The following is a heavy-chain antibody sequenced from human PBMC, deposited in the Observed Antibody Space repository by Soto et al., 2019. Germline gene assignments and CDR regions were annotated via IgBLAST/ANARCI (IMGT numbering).Heavy chain of an antibody. V-gene: IGHV1-46*01. Sequence: QVQLVQSGTEVKKPGASVKVSCKASGYTFTTHYMHWVRQAPGQGLEWMGIINPSGGRTTYALKFQSRVTMTSDTSTNTVYVELTSLRSEDTAIYFCARAGENYGSGTFSPPLRYYFNSWGQGTLVTVSS. J-gene: IGHJ4*02. CDR3: ARAGENYGSGTFSPPLRYYFNS. CDR2: INPSGGRT. CDR1: GYTFTTHY. D-gene: IGHD3-10*01.